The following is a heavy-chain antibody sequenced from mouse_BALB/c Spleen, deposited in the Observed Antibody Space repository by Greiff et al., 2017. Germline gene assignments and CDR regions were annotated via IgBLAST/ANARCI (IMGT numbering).Heavy chain of an antibody. J-gene: IGHJ3*01. CDR3: ARWGDGFAY. CDR1: GYTFTDYA. V-gene: IGHV1S137*01. Sequence: VKLVESGAELVRPGVSVKISCKGSGYTFTDYAMHWVKQSHAKSLEWIGVISTYYGDASYNQKFKGKATMTVDKSSSTAYMELARLTSEDSAIYYCARWGDGFAYWGQGTLVTVSA. CDR2: ISTYYGDA.